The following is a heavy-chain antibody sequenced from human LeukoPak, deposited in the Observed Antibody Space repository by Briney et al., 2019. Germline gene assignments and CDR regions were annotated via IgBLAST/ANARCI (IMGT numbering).Heavy chain of an antibody. J-gene: IGHJ4*02. CDR1: GGSFSGYY. Sequence: SETLSLTCAVYGGSFSGYYWSWIRQPPGKGLEWIGYIYYSGSTNYNPSLKSRVTISVDTSKNQFSLKLSSVTAADTAVYYCARGPYYYDSSGMTPTDYWGQGTLVTVSS. CDR2: IYYSGST. V-gene: IGHV4-59*01. D-gene: IGHD3-22*01. CDR3: ARGPYYYDSSGMTPTDY.